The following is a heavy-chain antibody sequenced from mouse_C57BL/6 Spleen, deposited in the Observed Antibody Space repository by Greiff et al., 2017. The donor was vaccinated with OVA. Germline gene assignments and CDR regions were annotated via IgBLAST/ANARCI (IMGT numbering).Heavy chain of an antibody. J-gene: IGHJ4*01. V-gene: IGHV14-3*01. Sequence: EVQLQQSVAELVRPGASVKLSCTASGFNIKNPYMHWVKQRPEQGLEWIGRIDPANGNTKYAPKFQGKATITADTSSNTAYLQLSSLTSEDTAIYYCARGYYFAMDYWGQGTSVTVSS. CDR2: IDPANGNT. CDR1: GFNIKNPY. CDR3: ARGYYFAMDY. D-gene: IGHD2-2*01.